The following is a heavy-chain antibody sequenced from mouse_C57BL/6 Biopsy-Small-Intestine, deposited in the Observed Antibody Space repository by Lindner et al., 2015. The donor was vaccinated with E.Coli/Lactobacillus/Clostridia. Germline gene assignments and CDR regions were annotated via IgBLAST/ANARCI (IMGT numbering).Heavy chain of an antibody. V-gene: IGHV1-80*01. J-gene: IGHJ2*01. CDR1: GYAFSSYW. Sequence: VQLQESGPELVKPGASVKISCKASGYAFSSYWMNWVKQRPGKGLEWIGQIYPGDGDTNYNGKFKGKATLTADKSSSTAYMQLSSLTSEDSAVYFCARRGYYGSRYFDYWGQGTTLTVSS. CDR2: IYPGDGDT. D-gene: IGHD1-1*01. CDR3: ARRGYYGSRYFDY.